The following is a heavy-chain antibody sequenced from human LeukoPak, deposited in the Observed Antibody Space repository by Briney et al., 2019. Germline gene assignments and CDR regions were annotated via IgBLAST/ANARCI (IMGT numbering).Heavy chain of an antibody. CDR3: ARGLDGDSFYFDN. CDR1: GGPISGYY. D-gene: IGHD7-27*01. Sequence: SETLSLTCTVSGGPISGYYWSWIRQPAGKGLEWIGRFSTRGIINYNPSLKRRVTMSVDTSKNHFSLKLRSVTAADTAVYYCARGLDGDSFYFDNWGQGTLVTVSS. CDR2: FSTRGII. V-gene: IGHV4-4*07. J-gene: IGHJ4*02.